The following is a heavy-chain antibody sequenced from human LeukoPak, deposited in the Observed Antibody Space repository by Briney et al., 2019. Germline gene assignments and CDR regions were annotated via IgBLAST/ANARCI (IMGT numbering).Heavy chain of an antibody. CDR1: GFSLSTTGVG. V-gene: IGHV2-5*02. CDR3: THKATTAFDP. D-gene: IGHD4-11*01. J-gene: IGHJ5*02. CDR2: IYWDDDK. Sequence: SGPTLVKPTQTLTLTCTFSGFSLSTTGVGVGWIRQPPGKALEWLAVIYWDDDKSYSPGLKSRLTITKDTSKNQAVLTMTDMDPVDTATYYCTHKATTAFDPWGQGTLVTVSS.